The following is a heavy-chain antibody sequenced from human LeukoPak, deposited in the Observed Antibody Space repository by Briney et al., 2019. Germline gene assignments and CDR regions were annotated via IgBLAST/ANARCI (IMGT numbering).Heavy chain of an antibody. CDR1: GFTFSSFE. Sequence: GSLRLSCAASGFTFSSFEMDWVRQAPGKGLEWVSYISRSGSTIHYADSVKGRFTISRDNAMNSLFLQMNSLRVDDTAVYYCARHNGWFGYWGLGTLVTVSS. D-gene: IGHD2-8*01. J-gene: IGHJ5*01. CDR3: ARHNGWFGY. V-gene: IGHV3-48*03. CDR2: ISRSGSTI.